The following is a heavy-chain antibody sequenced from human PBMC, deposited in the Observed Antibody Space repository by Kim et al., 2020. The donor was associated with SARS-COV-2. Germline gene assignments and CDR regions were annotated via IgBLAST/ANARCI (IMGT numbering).Heavy chain of an antibody. J-gene: IGHJ4*02. V-gene: IGHV4-39*01. CDR2: IYYSGST. CDR1: GGSISSSSYY. D-gene: IGHD4-17*01. CDR3: ARHLSDYTYSFDY. Sequence: SETLSLTYTVSGGSISSSSYYWGWIRQPPGKGLEWIGSIYYSGSTYYNPSLKSRVTISVDTSKNQFSLKLSSVTAADTAVYYCARHLSDYTYSFDYWGQGTLVTVSS.